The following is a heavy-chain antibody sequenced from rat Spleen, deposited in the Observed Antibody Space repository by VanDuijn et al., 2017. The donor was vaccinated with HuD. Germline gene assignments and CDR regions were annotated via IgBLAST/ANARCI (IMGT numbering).Heavy chain of an antibody. CDR3: ARGAGSYYWYFDV. CDR1: GFTFSNYG. J-gene: IGHJ1*01. V-gene: IGHV5S13*01. D-gene: IGHD1-7*01. Sequence: EVQLVESGGGFVQPGRSLKLSCAVSGFTFSNYGMAWVRQTPTKGLEWVASITTGGSNTYYRDSMKGRFTVSRDNAKSTLYLQMNSLKSEDTATYYCARGAGSYYWYFDVWGPGTMVTASS. CDR2: ITTGGSNT.